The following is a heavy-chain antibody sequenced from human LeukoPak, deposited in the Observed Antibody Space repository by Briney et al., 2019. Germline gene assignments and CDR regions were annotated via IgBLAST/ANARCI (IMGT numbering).Heavy chain of an antibody. V-gene: IGHV7-4-1*02. CDR1: GYTFTNYT. CDR2: INTNTGNP. D-gene: IGHD3-22*01. Sequence: ASVKVSCKPSGYTFTNYTINRVRQPPVQGLEWMEWINTNTGNPTYAQGFTGRFVFSLDTSVSTTYLQVSSLKAEDTAVYYCVRGHDSTGYFSYWGQGTLVTVSS. CDR3: VRGHDSTGYFSY. J-gene: IGHJ4*02.